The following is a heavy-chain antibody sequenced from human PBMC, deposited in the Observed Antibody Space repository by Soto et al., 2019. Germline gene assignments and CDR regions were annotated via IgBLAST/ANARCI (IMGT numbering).Heavy chain of an antibody. CDR2: ISSSSSYI. D-gene: IGHD6-19*01. J-gene: IGHJ4*02. V-gene: IGHV3-21*01. CDR3: ARDLGMGVPGYDY. CDR1: GFTFSGYS. Sequence: GGALRLSCAASGFTFSGYSMNWVRHAPEKGLEWVSSISSSSSYIYYADSVKGRFTISRDNAKNSLYLQMNSLRAEDTAVYYCARDLGMGVPGYDYWGQGSLVTDSS.